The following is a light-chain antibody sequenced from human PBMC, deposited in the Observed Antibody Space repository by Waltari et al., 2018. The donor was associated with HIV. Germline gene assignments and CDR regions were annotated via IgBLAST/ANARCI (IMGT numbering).Light chain of an antibody. V-gene: IGKV1-39*01. CDR3: QQSYSVPNT. CDR2: AGF. CDR1: QNIVTY. J-gene: IGKJ2*01. Sequence: DIQMTQFPSSLSASVGDRVTITCRASQNIVTYLNWYQQKPGKAPNLLIYAGFSLQSGVPSRFSGHRSGTDFTLTISSLQPEDFATYYCQQSYSVPNTFGQRTKVDIK.